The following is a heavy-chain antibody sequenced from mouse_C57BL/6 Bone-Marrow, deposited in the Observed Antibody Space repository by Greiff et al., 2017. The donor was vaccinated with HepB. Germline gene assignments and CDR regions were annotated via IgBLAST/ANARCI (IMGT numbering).Heavy chain of an antibody. CDR3: ARHEHGRLVYAMDY. D-gene: IGHD1-1*01. CDR2: IWSDGST. V-gene: IGHV2-6-1*01. CDR1: GFSLTSYG. Sequence: QVQLKESGPGLVAPSQSLSITCTVSGFSLTSYGVHWVRQPPGKGLEWLVVIWSDGSTTYNSALKSRLSISKDNSKSQVFLKMNSLQTDDTAMYYCARHEHGRLVYAMDYWGQGTSVTVSS. J-gene: IGHJ4*01.